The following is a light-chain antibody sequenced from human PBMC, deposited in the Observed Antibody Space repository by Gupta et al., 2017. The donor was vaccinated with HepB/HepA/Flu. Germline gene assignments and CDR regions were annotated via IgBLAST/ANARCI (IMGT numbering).Light chain of an antibody. V-gene: IGKV3-20*01. CDR2: VAS. CDR1: QSVSNNW. CDR3: QQYGSSPRT. J-gene: IGKJ1*01. Sequence: DIVLTQSPGTLSLSPGERATLSCRDSQSVSNNWLAWYQQKPGQPPRLLLYVASSRATGIPDRFSGSGSGSDFSLTISRLEPEDFAVYYCQQYGSSPRTFGQGTRVEIK.